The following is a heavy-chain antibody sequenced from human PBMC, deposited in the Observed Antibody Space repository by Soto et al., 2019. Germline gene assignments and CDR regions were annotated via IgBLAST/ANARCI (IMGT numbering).Heavy chain of an antibody. CDR1: GGTFSSYA. J-gene: IGHJ6*02. V-gene: IGHV1-69*06. CDR3: ASQYSSSSYYGMDV. D-gene: IGHD6-13*01. CDR2: IIPIFGTA. Sequence: AASVKVSCKASGGTFSSYAISWVRQAPGQGLEWMGGIIPIFGTANYAQKFQGRVTITADKSTGTAYMELSSLRSEDTAVYYCASQYSSSSYYGMDVWGQGTTVTVSS.